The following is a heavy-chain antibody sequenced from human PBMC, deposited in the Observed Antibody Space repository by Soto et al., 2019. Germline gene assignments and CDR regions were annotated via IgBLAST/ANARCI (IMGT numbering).Heavy chain of an antibody. Sequence: GGSLRLSCAASGFTFSSYEMSWVRQAPGKGLEWVSVISGSGGSAYYADSVKGRFTISRDNSKNTLYLQINSLRAEDTAVYYCAKKDSSGWYYFDYWGQGTLVTVSS. CDR1: GFTFSSYE. J-gene: IGHJ4*02. CDR3: AKKDSSGWYYFDY. V-gene: IGHV3-23*01. CDR2: ISGSGGSA. D-gene: IGHD6-19*01.